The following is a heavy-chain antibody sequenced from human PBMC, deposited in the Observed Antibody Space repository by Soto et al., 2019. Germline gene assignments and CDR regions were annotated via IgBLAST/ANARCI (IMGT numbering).Heavy chain of an antibody. Sequence: QVQLQESGPGLVKPSETLSLTCTVSGGSVSSGSYYWSWIRQPPGKGLEWIGYIYYSGSTNYNPSLMSRVTISVDTSTNQFSLKLSSVTAADTAVYYCARGDYYGSGSYYNGADYWGQGTLVTVSS. J-gene: IGHJ4*02. CDR2: IYYSGST. V-gene: IGHV4-61*01. CDR3: ARGDYYGSGSYYNGADY. CDR1: GGSVSSGSYY. D-gene: IGHD3-10*01.